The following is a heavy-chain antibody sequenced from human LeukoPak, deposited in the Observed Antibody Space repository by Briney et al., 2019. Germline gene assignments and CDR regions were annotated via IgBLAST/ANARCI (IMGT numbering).Heavy chain of an antibody. J-gene: IGHJ4*02. CDR1: GFTFSTYA. CDR2: IRTTAEGANFA. V-gene: IGHV3-48*02. Sequence: GGSLRLSCAASGFTFSTYAMNWVRQAPGKGLEWVSNIRTTAEGANFAYYADSVKGRVTISRDDAKNTLYLHMNSLRDDDTAVYYCATDQRYAFDYWGQGILVTVSS. CDR3: ATDQRYAFDY. D-gene: IGHD3-9*01.